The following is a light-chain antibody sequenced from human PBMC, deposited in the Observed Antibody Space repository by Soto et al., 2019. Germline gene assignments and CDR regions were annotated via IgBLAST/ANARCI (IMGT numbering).Light chain of an antibody. CDR1: QSISSW. V-gene: IGKV1-5*01. Sequence: DIQMTQSPSTLSASVGDRVTITCRASQSISSWLAWYQQKPGKAPKLLIYDASSLESGVPSRFSGSGSGTEFTLTISSLQPDDFATYYCLQRNSYPRTFGQGTKVDIK. J-gene: IGKJ1*01. CDR2: DAS. CDR3: LQRNSYPRT.